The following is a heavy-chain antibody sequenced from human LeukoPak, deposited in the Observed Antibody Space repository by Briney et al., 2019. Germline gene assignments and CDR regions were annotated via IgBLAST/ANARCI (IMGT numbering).Heavy chain of an antibody. D-gene: IGHD5-24*01. CDR2: ISYDGSNK. CDR1: GFTFSSYG. CDR3: ARQREMTTITALGY. Sequence: GGSLRLSCAASGFTFSSYGMHWVRQAPGKGLEWVAVISYDGSNKYYADSVKGRFTISRDNSKSTLYLQMNSLRAEDTAVYYCARQREMTTITALGYWGQGTLVTVSS. V-gene: IGHV3-30*03. J-gene: IGHJ4*02.